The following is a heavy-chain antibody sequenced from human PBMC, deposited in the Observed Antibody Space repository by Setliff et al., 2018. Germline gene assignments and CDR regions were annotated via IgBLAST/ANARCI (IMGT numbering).Heavy chain of an antibody. CDR2: IGRTGSI. V-gene: IGHV4-38-2*02. CDR1: GYSISSGYI. J-gene: IGHJ4*02. D-gene: IGHD2-21*02. Sequence: SLTCTVSGYSISSGYIWGWIRQPPGKGLEWVGNIGRTGSINYNPSLKSRLTISRDTSKNQVSLKLNSVTATDTAVYYCARDLGHGGDSDYWGQGILVTVSS. CDR3: ARDLGHGGDSDY.